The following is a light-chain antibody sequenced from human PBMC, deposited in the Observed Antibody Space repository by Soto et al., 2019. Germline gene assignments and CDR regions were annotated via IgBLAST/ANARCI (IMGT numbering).Light chain of an antibody. Sequence: QSVLTQPPSASGTPGLRVSISCSGSSSNIGTNYVYWYQQLPGTAPKLLIYRNTQRPSGVPDRFSGSKSGTSASLAISGLRSEDDGDYYCAAWDDSLSAVLLGGGTKLTVL. CDR3: AAWDDSLSAVL. CDR1: SSNIGTNY. V-gene: IGLV1-47*01. J-gene: IGLJ2*01. CDR2: RNT.